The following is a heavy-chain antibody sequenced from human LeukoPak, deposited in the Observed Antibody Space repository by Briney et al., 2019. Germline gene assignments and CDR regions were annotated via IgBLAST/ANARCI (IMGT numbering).Heavy chain of an antibody. CDR1: GGSISSSSYY. CDR3: ARHSGPYSSSWFDY. V-gene: IGHV4-39*01. D-gene: IGHD6-13*01. J-gene: IGHJ4*02. Sequence: PSETLSLTCTVSGGSISSSSYYWGWIRQPPGKGLEGIGSIYYSGSTYYNPSLKSRVTISVDTSKNQFSLKLSSVTAADTAVYYCARHSGPYSSSWFDYWGQGTLVTVSS. CDR2: IYYSGST.